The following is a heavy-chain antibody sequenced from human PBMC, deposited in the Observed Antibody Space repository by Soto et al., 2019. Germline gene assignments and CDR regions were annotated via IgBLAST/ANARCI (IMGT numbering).Heavy chain of an antibody. Sequence: EVQLLESGGGLAHPGGSLRLSCAASGFTFSSYAMSWVCQAPGKGLTWFSTISGSGDNTYYADSVKGRYTVSRDNSKNPLYLQMHSLRAVDSAVYCSVIHDYGDRRLDSLGQGTLVTVSS. CDR3: VIHDYGDRRLDS. CDR2: ISGSGDNT. CDR1: GFTFSSYA. J-gene: IGHJ4*02. D-gene: IGHD4-17*01. V-gene: IGHV3-23*01.